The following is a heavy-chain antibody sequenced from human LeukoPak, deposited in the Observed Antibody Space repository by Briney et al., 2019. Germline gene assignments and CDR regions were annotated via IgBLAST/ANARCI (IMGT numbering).Heavy chain of an antibody. V-gene: IGHV4-39*07. CDR1: GGSISSSSYY. Sequence: SETLSLTCTVSGGSISSSSYYWGWIRQPPAKGLEWIGSIYHSGSTYYNPSLKSRVTISVDTSKNQFSLKLSSVTAADTAVYYCARGGSSGSYFDYWGQGTLVTVSS. J-gene: IGHJ4*02. CDR2: IYHSGST. CDR3: ARGGSSGSYFDY. D-gene: IGHD6-19*01.